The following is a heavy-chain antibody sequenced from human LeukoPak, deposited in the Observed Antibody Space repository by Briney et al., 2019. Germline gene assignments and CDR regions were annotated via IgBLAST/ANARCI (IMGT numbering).Heavy chain of an antibody. J-gene: IGHJ4*02. Sequence: SVKDSCKASGGTFRCYAISWVRQAPGQGLEWMGGIMPIFGTANYAQKFQGRVTITTDESTSTAYMELSSLRSVDTAVYYCARRRCSSTSCYLFDYWGQGTLVTVSS. CDR3: ARRRCSSTSCYLFDY. CDR2: IMPIFGTA. D-gene: IGHD2-2*01. V-gene: IGHV1-69*05. CDR1: GGTFRCYA.